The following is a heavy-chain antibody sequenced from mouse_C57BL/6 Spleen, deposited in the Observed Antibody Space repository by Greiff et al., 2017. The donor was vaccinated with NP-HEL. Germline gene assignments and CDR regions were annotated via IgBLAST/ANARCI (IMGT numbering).Heavy chain of an antibody. V-gene: IGHV1-15*01. J-gene: IGHJ2*01. Sequence: VQVVESGAELVRPGASVTLSCKASGYTFTDYEMHWVKQTPVHGLEWIGAIDPETGGTAYNQKFKGKAILTADKSSSTAYMELRSLTSEDSAVYYCTRFVITTVVATSYFDYWGQGTTLTVSS. CDR1: GYTFTDYE. CDR2: IDPETGGT. CDR3: TRFVITTVVATSYFDY. D-gene: IGHD1-1*01.